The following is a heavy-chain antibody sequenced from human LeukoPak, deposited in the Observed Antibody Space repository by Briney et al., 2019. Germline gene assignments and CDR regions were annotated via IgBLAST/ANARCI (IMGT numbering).Heavy chain of an antibody. Sequence: GGSLRLSCAASGFTFSSYEMNWVRQAPGKGLEWVSYISSSGSTIYYADSVKGRFTISRDNAKNSPYLQMNSLRAEDTAVYYCARESVTSRGCYYFDYWGQGTLVTVSS. D-gene: IGHD4-17*01. CDR2: ISSSGSTI. CDR3: ARESVTSRGCYYFDY. CDR1: GFTFSSYE. V-gene: IGHV3-48*03. J-gene: IGHJ4*02.